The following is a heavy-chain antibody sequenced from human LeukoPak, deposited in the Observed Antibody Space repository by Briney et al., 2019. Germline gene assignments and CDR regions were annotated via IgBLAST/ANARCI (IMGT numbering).Heavy chain of an antibody. J-gene: IGHJ4*02. CDR2: FDPEDGET. D-gene: IGHD2-2*02. CDR1: GYTLTELS. V-gene: IGHV1-24*01. CDR3: ARGPEGCSSTSCYTDFDY. Sequence: ASVKVSCKVSGYTLTELSMHWVRQAPGKGLEWMGGFDPEDGETIYAQKFQGRVTMTRDTSISTAYMELSRLRSDDTAVYYCARGPEGCSSTSCYTDFDYWGQGTLVTVSS.